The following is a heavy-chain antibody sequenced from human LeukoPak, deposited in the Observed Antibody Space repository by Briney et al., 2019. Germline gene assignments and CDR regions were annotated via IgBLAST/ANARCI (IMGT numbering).Heavy chain of an antibody. Sequence: GASVTVSCKASGYTFTNYPISWVRQAPGQGLEWMGWITTYNGNTKYAHKLQGRVTMTTDTPTSTAYMDLRGLRSDDTAVYYCARGYDYGDYVGDFDYWGQGTLVTVSS. CDR2: ITTYNGNT. J-gene: IGHJ4*02. CDR1: GYTFTNYP. CDR3: ARGYDYGDYVGDFDY. D-gene: IGHD4-17*01. V-gene: IGHV1-18*01.